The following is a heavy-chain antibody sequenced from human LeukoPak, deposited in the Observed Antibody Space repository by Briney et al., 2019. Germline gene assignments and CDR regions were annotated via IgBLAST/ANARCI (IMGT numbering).Heavy chain of an antibody. Sequence: PGGSLRLSCTASGFTFSSYWMSWVRQAPGKGLEWIGSVYYTGTTYYASSLKSRVTMSVDTSNNQFSLTVSSVTAADTAVYYCARAPQYLVLMYWGQGILVTVSS. CDR1: GFTFSSYW. CDR2: VYYTGTT. D-gene: IGHD3-10*01. V-gene: IGHV4-59*04. CDR3: ARAPQYLVLMY. J-gene: IGHJ4*02.